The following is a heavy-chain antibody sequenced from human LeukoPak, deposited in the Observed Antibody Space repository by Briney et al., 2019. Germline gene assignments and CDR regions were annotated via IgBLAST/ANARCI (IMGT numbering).Heavy chain of an antibody. V-gene: IGHV3-15*01. J-gene: IGHJ4*02. D-gene: IGHD1-26*01. CDR1: GFTFSNAW. Sequence: GGSLRLSCAASGFTFSNAWMSWVRQAPGKGLEWIGRIKSKPSGGTTDYAAPVEGRFSISRDYSKDTLFLQMNSLKTEDTAIYYCVTERRGNYPSGLDYWGQGTLVTVSS. CDR3: VTERRGNYPSGLDY. CDR2: IKSKPSGGTT.